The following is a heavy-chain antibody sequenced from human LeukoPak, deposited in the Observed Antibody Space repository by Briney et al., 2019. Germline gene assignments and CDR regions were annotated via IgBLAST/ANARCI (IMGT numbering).Heavy chain of an antibody. V-gene: IGHV1-3*01. D-gene: IGHD6-19*01. CDR2: INAGNGNT. CDR1: GYTFTSYA. CDR3: ASLYSSGWHGDY. Sequence: ASVEVSCKASGYTFTSYAMHWVRQAPGQRLEWMGWINAGNGNTKYSQKFQGRVTITRDTSASTAYMELSSLRSEDTAVYYCASLYSSGWHGDYWGQGTLVTVSS. J-gene: IGHJ4*02.